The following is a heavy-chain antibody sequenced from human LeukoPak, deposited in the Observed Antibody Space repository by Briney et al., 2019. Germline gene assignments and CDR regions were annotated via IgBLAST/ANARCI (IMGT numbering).Heavy chain of an antibody. Sequence: GRSLRLSCAASGFTFSSYAMSWVRQAPGKGLEWVSGISSSGGSTYYADSGKGRFTISRENSENTLYLQMNSVRGEVTAVYYCAIGRTYSSGSLDYWGQGTLVTVSS. V-gene: IGHV3-23*01. D-gene: IGHD6-19*01. CDR3: AIGRTYSSGSLDY. CDR2: ISSSGGST. CDR1: GFTFSSYA. J-gene: IGHJ4*02.